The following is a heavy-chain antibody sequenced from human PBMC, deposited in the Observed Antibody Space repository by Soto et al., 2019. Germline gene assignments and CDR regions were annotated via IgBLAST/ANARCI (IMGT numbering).Heavy chain of an antibody. CDR2: ISYDGSNK. CDR3: ARDETCGDGECYSTFDY. CDR1: GFTFSAYA. Sequence: GGSLRLSCAASGFTFSAYALHWVRQAPGKGLEWVAVISYDGSNKYYADSVKGRFTISRDNSKNTLYLQMNSLRAEDTAVYHCARDETCGDGECYSTFDYWGQGTLVTVSS. J-gene: IGHJ4*02. D-gene: IGHD2-21*01. V-gene: IGHV3-30-3*01.